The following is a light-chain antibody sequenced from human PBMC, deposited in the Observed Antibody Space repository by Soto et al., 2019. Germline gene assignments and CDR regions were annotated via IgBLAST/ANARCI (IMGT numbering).Light chain of an antibody. CDR1: SSDVGTYNR. J-gene: IGLJ2*01. CDR3: SSYTSSSTLL. V-gene: IGLV2-18*02. Sequence: QSALTQPPSVSGSPGQSVTISCTGTSSDVGTYNRVSWYQEPPGTAPKLIIYEVNNRPSGVPDRFSGSKSGNTASLTISGLQAEDEADYYCSSYTSSSTLLFGGGTQLTVL. CDR2: EVN.